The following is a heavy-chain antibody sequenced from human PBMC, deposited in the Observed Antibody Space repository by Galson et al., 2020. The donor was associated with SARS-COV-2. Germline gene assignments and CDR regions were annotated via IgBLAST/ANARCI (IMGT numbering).Heavy chain of an antibody. CDR2: IYYSGST. CDR1: GGSISSSSYY. CDR3: ARVIQLWLLKGMVNWFDP. Sequence: SETLSLTCTVSGGSISSSSYYWGWIRQPPGKGLEWIGSIYYSGSTYYNPSLKSRVTISVDTSKNQFSLKLSSVTAADTAVDYCARVIQLWLLKGMVNWFDPWGQGTLVTVSS. D-gene: IGHD5-18*01. J-gene: IGHJ5*02. V-gene: IGHV4-39*01.